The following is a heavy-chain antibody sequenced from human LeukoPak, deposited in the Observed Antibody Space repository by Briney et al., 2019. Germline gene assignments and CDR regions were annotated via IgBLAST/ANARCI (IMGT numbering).Heavy chain of an antibody. CDR3: ARVNPGRSGYFDY. Sequence: PSETLSLTCTVSGGSISSGYYWGWIRQPPGKGLEWIGSIYHSGSTYYNPSLKSRVTISVDTSKNQFSLKLSSVTAADTAVYYCARVNPGRSGYFDYWGQGTLVTVSS. D-gene: IGHD3-10*01. J-gene: IGHJ4*02. CDR1: GGSISSGYY. CDR2: IYHSGST. V-gene: IGHV4-38-2*02.